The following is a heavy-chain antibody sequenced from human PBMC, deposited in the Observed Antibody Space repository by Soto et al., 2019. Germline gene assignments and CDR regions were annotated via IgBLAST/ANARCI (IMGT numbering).Heavy chain of an antibody. CDR3: AGGYYDFWSGYQYFDY. J-gene: IGHJ4*02. CDR2: IYYSGST. CDR1: GGSISSYY. D-gene: IGHD3-3*01. V-gene: IGHV4-59*01. Sequence: SETLSLTCTVSGGSISSYYWSWIRQPPGKGLEWIGYIYYSGSTNYNPSLKSRVTISVDTSKNQFSLKLSSVTAADTAVYYCAGGYYDFWSGYQYFDYWGQGTLVTVSS.